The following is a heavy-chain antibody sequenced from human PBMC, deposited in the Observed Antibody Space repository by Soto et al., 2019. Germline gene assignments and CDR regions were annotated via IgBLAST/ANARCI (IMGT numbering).Heavy chain of an antibody. D-gene: IGHD1-20*01. Sequence: QITLKESGPPLVKPTQTLTLTCTFSGFSLSTSGVGVGWIRQPPGKALEWLALIYWDDDKRYSPSLKSRLTINKDTSKNQVVLTMTNMDPVDTATYYCAHSKTLTWYNWNEEWFDPWGQGTLVTVSS. J-gene: IGHJ5*02. V-gene: IGHV2-5*02. CDR1: GFSLSTSGVG. CDR3: AHSKTLTWYNWNEEWFDP. CDR2: IYWDDDK.